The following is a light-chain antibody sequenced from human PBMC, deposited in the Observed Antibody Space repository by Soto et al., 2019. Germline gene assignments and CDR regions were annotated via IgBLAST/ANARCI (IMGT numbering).Light chain of an antibody. Sequence: DIQMTQSPSTLSASVGDRVTITCRASQSISSWLAWYQQKPGKAPKLLIYDASSLESGVPSRFSGSIPGTEFTLTISSLQPDDFATYYCQQYNSYSSFGQGTKVDIK. CDR3: QQYNSYSS. CDR1: QSISSW. J-gene: IGKJ2*01. CDR2: DAS. V-gene: IGKV1-5*01.